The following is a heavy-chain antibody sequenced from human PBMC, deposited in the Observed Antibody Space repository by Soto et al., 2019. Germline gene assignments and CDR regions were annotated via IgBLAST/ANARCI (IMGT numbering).Heavy chain of an antibody. CDR3: ARGLGYSYRLRWFDP. D-gene: IGHD5-18*01. J-gene: IGHJ5*02. CDR1: GGSFSGYY. CDR2: INHSGST. V-gene: IGHV4-34*01. Sequence: PSETLSLTCAVYGGSFSGYYWSWIRQPPGKGLEWIGEINHSGSTNYNPSLKSRVTISVDTSKNQFSLKLSSVTAADTAVYYCARGLGYSYRLRWFDPWGQGTLVTVSS.